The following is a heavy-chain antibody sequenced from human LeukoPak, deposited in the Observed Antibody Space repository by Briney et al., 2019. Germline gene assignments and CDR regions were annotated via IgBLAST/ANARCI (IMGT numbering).Heavy chain of an antibody. CDR3: ARIGYCSSTSCYHLDY. CDR1: GYTFTSYG. J-gene: IGHJ4*02. CDR2: ISAYNGNT. Sequence: ASVKVSCKAPGYTFTSYGISWVRQAPGQGLEWKGWISAYNGNTNYAQKLQGRVTMTTDTSTSTAYMELRSLRSDDTAVYYCARIGYCSSTSCYHLDYWGQGTLVTVSS. D-gene: IGHD2-2*01. V-gene: IGHV1-18*01.